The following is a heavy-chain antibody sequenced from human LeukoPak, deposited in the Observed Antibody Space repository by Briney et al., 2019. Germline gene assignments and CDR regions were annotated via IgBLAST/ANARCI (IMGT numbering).Heavy chain of an antibody. CDR2: ISYDGNNK. V-gene: IGHV3-30*18. Sequence: GRSLRLSCAASRFTFSTYSMHWVRQAPGKGLVWVAFISYDGNNKYYADSVKGRFTISRDNSKNTLFLQMNSLRAEDTAIYYCAKYGPQDSGSSHFDYWGQGALVTVSS. CDR3: AKYGPQDSGSSHFDY. D-gene: IGHD1-26*01. CDR1: RFTFSTYS. J-gene: IGHJ4*02.